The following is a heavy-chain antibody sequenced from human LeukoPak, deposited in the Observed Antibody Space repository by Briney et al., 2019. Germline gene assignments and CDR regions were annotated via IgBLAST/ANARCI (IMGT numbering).Heavy chain of an antibody. V-gene: IGHV6-1*01. CDR1: GDSVSSSSAA. Sequence: SQTLSLTCAISGDSVSSSSAAWNWIRQSPSRGLEWLGRTYYRSKWYNDYAVSVKSRITINPDTSKNQFSLQLNSVTPEDTAVYYCARNVMVRGVIVWFDPWGQGTLVTVSS. CDR3: ARNVMVRGVIVWFDP. D-gene: IGHD3-10*01. CDR2: TYYRSKWYN. J-gene: IGHJ5*02.